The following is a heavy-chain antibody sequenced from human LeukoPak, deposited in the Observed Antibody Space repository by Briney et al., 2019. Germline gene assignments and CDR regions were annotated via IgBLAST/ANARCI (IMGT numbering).Heavy chain of an antibody. D-gene: IGHD3-3*01. V-gene: IGHV1-2*06. CDR3: ARVTTIFGVVTILDY. CDR1: GYTFTGYY. CDR2: INLNSGGT. Sequence: GASVKVSCKASGYTFTGYYMHWVRQAPGQGLEWMGRINLNSGGTNYAQKFQGRVTMTRDTSISTAYMELSRLRSDDTAVYYCARVTTIFGVVTILDYWGQGTLVTVSS. J-gene: IGHJ4*02.